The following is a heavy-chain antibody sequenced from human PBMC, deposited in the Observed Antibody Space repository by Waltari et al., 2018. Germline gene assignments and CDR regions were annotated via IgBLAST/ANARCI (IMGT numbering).Heavy chain of an antibody. J-gene: IGHJ4*02. V-gene: IGHV4-38-2*01. CDR3: ARGVGSSSPGF. D-gene: IGHD6-6*01. CDR1: GYSISSGYY. CDR2: LYQSGST. Sequence: QVQLQESGPGLVKPSETLSLTCAVSGYSISSGYYWGWIRQPPGKGLEGIGSLYQSGSTIYNPSLKSRVTISVDTSKTHFSLKLSSVTAADTAVYYCARGVGSSSPGFWGQGTLVTVSS.